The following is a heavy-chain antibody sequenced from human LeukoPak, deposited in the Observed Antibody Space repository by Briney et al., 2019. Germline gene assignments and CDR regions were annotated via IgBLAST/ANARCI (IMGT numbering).Heavy chain of an antibody. V-gene: IGHV1-69*13. CDR3: ARDLNRYYYDSSGCLDY. D-gene: IGHD3-22*01. Sequence: SVKVSCKASGGTFSSYAISWVRQAPGQGLEWMGGIIPIFGTANYAQKFQGRVTITADESTSTAYMELRSLRSDDTAVYYCARDLNRYYYDSSGCLDYWGQGTLVTVSS. CDR2: IIPIFGTA. J-gene: IGHJ4*02. CDR1: GGTFSSYA.